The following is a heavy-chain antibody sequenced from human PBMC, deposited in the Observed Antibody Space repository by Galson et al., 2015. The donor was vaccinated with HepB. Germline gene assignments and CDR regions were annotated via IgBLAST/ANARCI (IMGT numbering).Heavy chain of an antibody. CDR1: GFTFSTYS. CDR3: VRGYSFFLFDY. Sequence: SLRLSCAASGFTFSTYSMHWVRQAPGKGLEYLSSIGTGEHSRYYADSVKGRFTISRDNSKNTVYFQLNSLRLEDTAVYYCVRGYSFFLFDYWGQGTLVTVSS. V-gene: IGHV3-64D*06. D-gene: IGHD5-18*01. CDR2: IGTGEHSR. J-gene: IGHJ4*02.